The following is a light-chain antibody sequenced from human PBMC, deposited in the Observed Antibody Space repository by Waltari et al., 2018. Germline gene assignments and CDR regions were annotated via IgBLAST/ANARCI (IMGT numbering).Light chain of an antibody. V-gene: IGKV4-1*01. CDR2: WAS. J-gene: IGKJ4*01. Sequence: DIVMTQSPDSLAVSLGERATMSCKSSQSVLYSPNNKNDLGWYQQKPGQPPKLLIYWASTRESGVPDRFSGSGSGTDFTLTISNLQAEDVAVYYCLQYYSAPRTFGGGTKVEIK. CDR3: LQYYSAPRT. CDR1: QSVLYSPNNKND.